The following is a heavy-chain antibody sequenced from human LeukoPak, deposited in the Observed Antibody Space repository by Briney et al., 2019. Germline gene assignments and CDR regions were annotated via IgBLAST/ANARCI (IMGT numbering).Heavy chain of an antibody. CDR1: GGSISSYY. D-gene: IGHD6-19*01. Sequence: ASETLSLTCTVSGGSISSYYWSWIRQPAGKGLEWIGRIYTSGSTNYNPSLKSRVTMSVDTSKNQFSLKLSSVTAADTAVYYCARAPLGAVAAPKGGAFDIWGQGTMVTVSS. CDR2: IYTSGST. V-gene: IGHV4-4*07. J-gene: IGHJ3*02. CDR3: ARAPLGAVAAPKGGAFDI.